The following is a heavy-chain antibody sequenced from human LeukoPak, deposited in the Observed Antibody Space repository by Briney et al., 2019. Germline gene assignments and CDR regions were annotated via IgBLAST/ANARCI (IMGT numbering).Heavy chain of an antibody. CDR2: IIPILGTA. D-gene: IGHD2-2*01. J-gene: IGHJ6*03. V-gene: IGHV1-69*05. Sequence: ASVKVSCKASGGTFSSYAISWVRQAPGQGLEWMGGIIPILGTANYAQKFQGRVTITTDESTSTAYMELSSLRSEDTAVYYCARADRNYAPYYYYYMDVWGKGTTVTVSS. CDR1: GGTFSSYA. CDR3: ARADRNYAPYYYYYMDV.